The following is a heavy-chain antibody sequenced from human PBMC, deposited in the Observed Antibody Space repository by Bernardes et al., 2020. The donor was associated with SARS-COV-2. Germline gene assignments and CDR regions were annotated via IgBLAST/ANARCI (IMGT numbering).Heavy chain of an antibody. D-gene: IGHD1-7*01. CDR1: GLSFSNHG. Sequence: GGSLRLSCTASGLSFSNHGMHWVRQAPGKGLEWVAVISPDGRNEYYADSVKGRFTISRDNSKNTLNLQMHSLSAEDTAVYFCARAGNWNYEHWGQGTLVTVSS. J-gene: IGHJ4*02. CDR3: ARAGNWNYEH. V-gene: IGHV3-30*03. CDR2: ISPDGRNE.